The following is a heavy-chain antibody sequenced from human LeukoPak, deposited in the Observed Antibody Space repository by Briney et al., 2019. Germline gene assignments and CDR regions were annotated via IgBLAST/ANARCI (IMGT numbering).Heavy chain of an antibody. D-gene: IGHD2-2*01. CDR1: GYSFTSYW. CDR2: IYPGDSDT. V-gene: IGHV5-51*01. J-gene: IGHJ5*02. Sequence: GESLKISCKGSGYSFTSYWIAWVRQTPGKGPEWMGTIYPGDSDTRYSPSFQGQVTISADKSISTAYLQWSTLKASDTAIYYCARQKVVVGGRWFDPWGQGTLVTVSS. CDR3: ARQKVVVGGRWFDP.